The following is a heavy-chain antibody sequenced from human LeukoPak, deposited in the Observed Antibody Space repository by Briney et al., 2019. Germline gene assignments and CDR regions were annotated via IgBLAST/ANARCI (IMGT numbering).Heavy chain of an antibody. D-gene: IGHD6-6*01. V-gene: IGHV1-69*04. Sequence: GASVKVSCKASGGTFSSYAISWVRQAPGQGLEWMGRIIPILGMANYAQKFQGRVTITADKSTSTAYMELSSLRSEDTAVYYCACGYSSSSPDYWGQGTLVTVSS. CDR3: ACGYSSSSPDY. CDR2: IIPILGMA. CDR1: GGTFSSYA. J-gene: IGHJ4*02.